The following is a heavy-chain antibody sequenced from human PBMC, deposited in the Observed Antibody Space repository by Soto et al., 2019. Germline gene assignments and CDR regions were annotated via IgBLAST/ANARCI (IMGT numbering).Heavy chain of an antibody. Sequence: SETLSLTCTVSGGSIISSSYYWGWIRQPPGKGLEWIGSIYYSGSTYYNPSLKSRVTISVDTSKNQFSLKLSSVTAADTAVYYCASLLSDQNYDYYFMDVWGKGTTVTVSS. CDR1: GGSIISSSYY. CDR3: ASLLSDQNYDYYFMDV. D-gene: IGHD2-15*01. V-gene: IGHV4-39*01. CDR2: IYYSGST. J-gene: IGHJ6*03.